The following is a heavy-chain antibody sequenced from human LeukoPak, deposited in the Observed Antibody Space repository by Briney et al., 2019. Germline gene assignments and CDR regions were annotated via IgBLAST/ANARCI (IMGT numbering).Heavy chain of an antibody. CDR1: GYTFTSYG. CDR3: ARGTPMVRGVIISDFDY. D-gene: IGHD3-10*01. J-gene: IGHJ4*02. CDR2: ISAYNGNT. V-gene: IGHV1-18*01. Sequence: GASVKVSCKASGYTFTSYGISWVRQAPGQGLEWMGWISAYNGNTNYAQKLQGRVTMTTDTSTSTAYMELRSLRSDDTAVYYCARGTPMVRGVIISDFDYWGQGTLVTVSS.